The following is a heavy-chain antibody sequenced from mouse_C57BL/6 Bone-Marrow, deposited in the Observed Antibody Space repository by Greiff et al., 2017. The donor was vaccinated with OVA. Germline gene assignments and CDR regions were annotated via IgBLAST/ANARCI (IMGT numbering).Heavy chain of an antibody. J-gene: IGHJ2*01. D-gene: IGHD2-14*01. CDR2: IDPENGDT. CDR1: GFNIKDDY. CDR3: TIGSYYFDY. Sequence: VHVKQSGAELVRPGASVKLSCTASGFNIKDDYMHWVKQRPEQGLEWIGWIDPENGDTEYASKFQGKATITADTSSNTAYLQLSSLTSEDTAVYYCTIGSYYFDYWGQGTTLTVSS. V-gene: IGHV14-4*01.